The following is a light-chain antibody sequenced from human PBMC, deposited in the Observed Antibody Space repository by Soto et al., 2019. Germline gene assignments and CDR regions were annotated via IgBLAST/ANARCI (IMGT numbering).Light chain of an antibody. J-gene: IGLJ1*01. V-gene: IGLV2-14*01. CDR2: EVN. CDR3: NSYTRGTTDV. CDR1: SCDVGCYNS. Sequence: QSVLTQPASVSESPGQSITMSCTGTSCDVGCYNSVSCYQRHPGKAPKLMIYEVNTRPSGVAYRFSGSKSGNTASLTISGLQADDEADYYCNSYTRGTTDVFGSGTKLTVL.